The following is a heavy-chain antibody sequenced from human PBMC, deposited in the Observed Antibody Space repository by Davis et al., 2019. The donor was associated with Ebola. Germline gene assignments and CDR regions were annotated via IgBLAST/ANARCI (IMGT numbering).Heavy chain of an antibody. Sequence: PSETLSLTCAVYGGSFSGYYWSWIRQHPGKGLEWIGYIYYSGSTYYNPSLKSRVTISVDTSKNQFSLKLSSVTAADTAVYYCARRDCSSTSCYFDYWGQGTLVTVSS. D-gene: IGHD2-2*01. J-gene: IGHJ4*02. CDR2: IYYSGST. CDR1: GGSFSGYY. CDR3: ARRDCSSTSCYFDY. V-gene: IGHV4-31*11.